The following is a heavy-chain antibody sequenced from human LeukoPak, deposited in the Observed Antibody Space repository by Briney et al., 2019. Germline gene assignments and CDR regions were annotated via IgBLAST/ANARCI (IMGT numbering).Heavy chain of an antibody. CDR2: INGGGGST. D-gene: IGHD2/OR15-2a*01. CDR3: ARSVIVADTTRGFDY. CDR1: GFTFSSYA. Sequence: GGSLRLSCAASGFTFSSYAMSWVRQAPGKGLDWVSSINGGGGSTYYADSVKGRFTISRDNSKNTLYLQMNSLRAEDTAVYYCARSVIVADTTRGFDYWGQGTLVTVSS. V-gene: IGHV3-23*01. J-gene: IGHJ4*02.